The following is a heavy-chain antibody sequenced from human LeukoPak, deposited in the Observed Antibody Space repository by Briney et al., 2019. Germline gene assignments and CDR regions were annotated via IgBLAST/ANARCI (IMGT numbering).Heavy chain of an antibody. Sequence: PSETLSLTCAVYGGSFSGYYWSWIRQPPGKGLEWIGEINHSGSTNYNPSLKSRVTISVDTSKNQFSVKLSSVTAADTAVYYCARGAPSTRPITLTTTRGGYFQHWGQGTLVTVSS. V-gene: IGHV4-34*01. J-gene: IGHJ1*01. CDR2: INHSGST. CDR3: ARGAPSTRPITLTTTRGGYFQH. D-gene: IGHD4-17*01. CDR1: GGSFSGYY.